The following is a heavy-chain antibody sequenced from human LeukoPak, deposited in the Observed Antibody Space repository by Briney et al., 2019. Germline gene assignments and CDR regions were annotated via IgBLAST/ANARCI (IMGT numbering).Heavy chain of an antibody. Sequence: ASVKVSCKASGYTFTSYDINWVRQATGQGLEWMGWMNPNSGNTGYAQKFQGRVTMTRDTSTSTVYMELSSLRSEDTAVYYCASPGYYDSSGYPLDYWGQGTLVTVSS. CDR2: MNPNSGNT. J-gene: IGHJ4*02. D-gene: IGHD3-22*01. V-gene: IGHV1-8*01. CDR3: ASPGYYDSSGYPLDY. CDR1: GYTFTSYD.